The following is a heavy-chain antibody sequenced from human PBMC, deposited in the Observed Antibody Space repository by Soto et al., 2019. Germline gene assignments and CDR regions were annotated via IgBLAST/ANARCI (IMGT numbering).Heavy chain of an antibody. D-gene: IGHD2-8*01. CDR1: GYSFTDYH. CDR2: INPKSGGT. V-gene: IGHV1-2*04. Sequence: ASVKVSCKASGYSFTDYHIHWVRQAPGKGLEWPGRINPKSGGTSTAQKFQGWVTMTTDTSISTASMELTRLTSDDTAIYYCARGDSTDCSNGVCSFFYNHDMDVWGQGTTVTVSS. CDR3: ARGDSTDCSNGVCSFFYNHDMDV. J-gene: IGHJ6*02.